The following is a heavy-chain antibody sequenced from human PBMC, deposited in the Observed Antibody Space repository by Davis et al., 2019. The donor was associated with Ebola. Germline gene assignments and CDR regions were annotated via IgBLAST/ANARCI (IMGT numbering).Heavy chain of an antibody. V-gene: IGHV4-34*01. J-gene: IGHJ5*02. CDR2: INHSGST. CDR3: ARERYCSSTSCYYNWFDP. CDR1: GGSFSGYY. Sequence: SQTLSLTCAVYGGSFSGYYWSWIRQSPGKGLEWIGEINHSGSTNYNPSLKSRVTISVDTSKNQFSLKLSSVTAADTAVYYCARERYCSSTSCYYNWFDPWGQGTLVTVSS. D-gene: IGHD2-2*01.